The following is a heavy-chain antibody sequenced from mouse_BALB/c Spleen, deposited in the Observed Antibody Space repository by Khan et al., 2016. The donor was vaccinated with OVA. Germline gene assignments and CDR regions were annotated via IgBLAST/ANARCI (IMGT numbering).Heavy chain of an antibody. J-gene: IGHJ3*01. CDR2: IWAGGST. CDR3: ARPYDGSAWFAY. V-gene: IGHV2-9*02. D-gene: IGHD1-1*01. Sequence: VQLQESGPGLVAPSQTLSITCTVSGFSLTTYGVHWVRQPPGKGLEWLGVIWAGGSTNYNSALMSRLSIIKDNSKSQVFLKMNSLQTDDTAIYYCARPYDGSAWFAYWGQGTLVTVAA. CDR1: GFSLTTYG.